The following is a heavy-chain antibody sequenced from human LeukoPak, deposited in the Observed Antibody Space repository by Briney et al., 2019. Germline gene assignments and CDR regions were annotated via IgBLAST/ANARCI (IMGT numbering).Heavy chain of an antibody. V-gene: IGHV3-21*01. J-gene: IGHJ4*02. CDR3: ARGRDGSQSPIDD. Sequence: GGSLRLSCAASGFTFSSYNMNWVRQAPGKGLEWVSSISSSSSYIYYADSVRGRFTISRDNAKNSLYLQMNSLRAEDTAVYYCARGRDGSQSPIDDWGQGTQVTVSS. CDR2: ISSSSSYI. CDR1: GFTFSSYN. D-gene: IGHD5-24*01.